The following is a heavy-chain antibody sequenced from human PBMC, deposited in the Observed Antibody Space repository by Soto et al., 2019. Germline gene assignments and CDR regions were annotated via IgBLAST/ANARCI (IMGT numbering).Heavy chain of an antibody. CDR3: ARESGGATATLDYYYFYMDV. J-gene: IGHJ6*03. CDR1: GDSFNDYY. CDR2: INPNGGVT. D-gene: IGHD5-12*01. Sequence: QVQLVQSGAEVRKPAASVTVSCRSSGDSFNDYYIHWVRQAPGQGFEWMGWINPNGGVTKYAQKFQGLVSMTRDTSIRTVYMQLSRLRSDDTAVYYCARESGGATATLDYYYFYMDVWGTGTTVTVSS. V-gene: IGHV1-2*04.